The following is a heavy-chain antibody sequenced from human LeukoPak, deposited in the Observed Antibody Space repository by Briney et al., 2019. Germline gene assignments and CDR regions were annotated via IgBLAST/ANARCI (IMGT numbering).Heavy chain of an antibody. CDR2: INPNSGGT. D-gene: IGHD6-19*01. CDR1: GYTFTGYY. CDR3: ARDRAGGIAVRARWFDP. Sequence: GASVKVSCKASGYTFTGYYMHWVRQAPGQGLEWRGWINPNSGGTNYAQKFQGRVTMTRDTSIRTAYMELSRLRSDDTAVYYCARDRAGGIAVRARWFDPWGQGTLVTVSS. J-gene: IGHJ5*02. V-gene: IGHV1-2*02.